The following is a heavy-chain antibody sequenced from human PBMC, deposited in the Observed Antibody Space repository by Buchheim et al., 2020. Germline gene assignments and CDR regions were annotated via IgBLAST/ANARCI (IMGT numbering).Heavy chain of an antibody. V-gene: IGHV3-30*01. CDR3: ARAKLYTAMVTHYYYGMDV. D-gene: IGHD5-18*01. CDR2: ISYDGSNK. CDR1: GFTFSSYA. J-gene: IGHJ6*02. Sequence: QVQLVESGGGVVQPGRSLRLSCAAPGFTFSSYAMHWVRQAPGKGLEWVAVISYDGSNKYYADSVKGRFTISRDNSKNTLYLQMNSLRAEDTAVYYCARAKLYTAMVTHYYYGMDVWGQGTT.